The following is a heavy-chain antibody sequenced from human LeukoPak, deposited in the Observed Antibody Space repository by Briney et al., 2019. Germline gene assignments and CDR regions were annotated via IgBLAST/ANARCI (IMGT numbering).Heavy chain of an antibody. CDR1: GFTFDDYS. V-gene: IGHV3-21*01. CDR3: AKTAKLNGATTTGYYFDY. CDR2: ISSSSGYI. J-gene: IGHJ4*02. D-gene: IGHD5-12*01. Sequence: PGGSLRLSCAASGFTFDDYSMNWVRQAPGKGLEWVSFISSSSGYIFYADSMKGRFTISRDNSKNTLYLQMNSLRAEDTAVYYCAKTAKLNGATTTGYYFDYWGQGTLVTVSS.